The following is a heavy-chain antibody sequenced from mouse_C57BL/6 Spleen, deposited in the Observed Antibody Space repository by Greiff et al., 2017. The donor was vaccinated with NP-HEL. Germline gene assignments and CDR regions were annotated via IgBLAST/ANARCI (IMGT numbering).Heavy chain of an antibody. CDR3: TRPPRLRREFAY. D-gene: IGHD2-4*01. CDR1: GYTFTDYE. CDR2: IDPETGGT. V-gene: IGHV1-15*01. J-gene: IGHJ3*01. Sequence: QVQLKQSGAELVRPGASVTLSCKASGYTFTDYEMHWVKQTPVHGLEWIGAIDPETGGTAYNQKFKGKAILTADKSSSTAYMELRSLTSEDSAVYYCTRPPRLRREFAYWGQGTLVTVSA.